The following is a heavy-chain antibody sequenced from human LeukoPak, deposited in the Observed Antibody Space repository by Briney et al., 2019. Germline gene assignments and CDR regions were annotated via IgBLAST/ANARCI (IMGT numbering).Heavy chain of an antibody. V-gene: IGHV4-4*07. J-gene: IGHJ6*02. D-gene: IGHD2-2*01. CDR3: ARDVGYCSSTSCYAEDYYYGMDV. CDR1: GGSISSYY. Sequence: SETLSLTCTVSGGSISSYYWSWIRQPAGKGLEWIGRIYTSGSTNYNPSLKSRVTMSVDTSMNQFSLKLSSVTAADTAVYYCARDVGYCSSTSCYAEDYYYGMDVWGQGTTVTVSS. CDR2: IYTSGST.